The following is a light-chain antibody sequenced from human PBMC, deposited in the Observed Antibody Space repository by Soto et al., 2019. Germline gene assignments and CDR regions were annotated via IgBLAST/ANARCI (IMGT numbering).Light chain of an antibody. CDR2: DAS. J-gene: IGKJ4*01. V-gene: IGKV3-15*01. CDR3: QQCSWHPFTVT. CDR1: QSVSSN. Sequence: EIVMTQSPATLSVSPGERATLSCRASQSVSSNLAWYQQKPGQAPRLLIYDASTRATGIPARFSGSGSGTEYTLTISSLQSEDSAVYYCQQCSWHPFTVTFGGGTKVDIK.